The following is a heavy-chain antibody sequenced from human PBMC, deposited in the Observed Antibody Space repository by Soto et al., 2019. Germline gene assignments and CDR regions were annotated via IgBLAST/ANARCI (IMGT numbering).Heavy chain of an antibody. Sequence: QVQLVQSGAEVKKPGSSVKVSCKASGGTFSSYTISWVRQAPGQGLEWMGRIIPILGIANYAQKFQGRVTILXDKSTSTAYMELSSLRSEDTAVYYCARVVGYETDYWGQGTLVTVSS. V-gene: IGHV1-69*02. CDR1: GGTFSSYT. D-gene: IGHD5-12*01. J-gene: IGHJ4*02. CDR2: IIPILGIA. CDR3: ARVVGYETDY.